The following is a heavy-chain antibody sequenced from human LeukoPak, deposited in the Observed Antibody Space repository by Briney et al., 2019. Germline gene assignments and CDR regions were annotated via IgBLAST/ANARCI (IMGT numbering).Heavy chain of an antibody. CDR1: GDCFTSYD. CDR3: ARRVAAGGTCMGY. CDR2: MNPNSGNT. Sequence: GASVKVSYKASGDCFTSYDINWVRQATGQGLEWMGWMNPNSGNTGSAQKFQGRVTMTRNTSISTAYMELSNLRSEDTAVYYCARRVAAGGTCMGYWGQGTLVTVSS. V-gene: IGHV1-8*01. D-gene: IGHD6-13*01. J-gene: IGHJ4*02.